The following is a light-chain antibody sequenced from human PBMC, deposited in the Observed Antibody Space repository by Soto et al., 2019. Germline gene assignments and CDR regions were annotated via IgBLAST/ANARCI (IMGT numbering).Light chain of an antibody. J-gene: IGKJ1*01. Sequence: EIVLTQSPGTLSLSPGERATLSCRASQSISSSSLAWYQQRAGQAPRLLIYGASSRATDIPDRFSGSGSGTDFTLTISRLEPEDFAVYYCQEYGSSRTFGQGTKVEIK. CDR3: QEYGSSRT. CDR2: GAS. V-gene: IGKV3-20*01. CDR1: QSISSSS.